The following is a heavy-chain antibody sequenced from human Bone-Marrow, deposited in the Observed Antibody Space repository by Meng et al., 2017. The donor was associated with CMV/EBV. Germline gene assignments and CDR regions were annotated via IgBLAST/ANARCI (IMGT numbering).Heavy chain of an antibody. D-gene: IGHD5-18*01. J-gene: IGHJ4*02. CDR2: ISYDGSNK. V-gene: IGHV3-30*04. CDR1: GFTFSSYA. Sequence: GESLKISCAASGFTFSSYAMHWVRQAPGKGLEWVAAISYDGSNKYYADSVEGRFTISRDNSKNTLYLQMNSLRAEDTAVYYCARKSSGYSYDHWGQGTLVTVSS. CDR3: ARKSSGYSYDH.